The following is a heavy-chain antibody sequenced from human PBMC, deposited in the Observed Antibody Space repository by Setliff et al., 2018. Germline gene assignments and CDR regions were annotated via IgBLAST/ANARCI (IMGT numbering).Heavy chain of an antibody. J-gene: IGHJ1*01. CDR3: ARGNPAERYEY. Sequence: ASVKVSCKASGYNFKTYAISWVRQAPGQGLEWMGFISLYDGHTNYAQNFQSRLTVTTDTSTSTAYMELSSLRFDDTAVYYCARGNPAERYEYWGQGTLVTVSS. V-gene: IGHV1-18*01. CDR1: GYNFKTYA. D-gene: IGHD5-12*01. CDR2: ISLYDGHT.